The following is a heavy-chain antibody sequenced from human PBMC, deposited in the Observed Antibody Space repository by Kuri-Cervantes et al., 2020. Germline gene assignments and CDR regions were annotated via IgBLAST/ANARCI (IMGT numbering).Heavy chain of an antibody. V-gene: IGHV3-7*01. J-gene: IGHJ5*02. Sequence: GESLKISCAASGFTFSSYWMSWVRQAPGKGLEWVANIKQDGSEKYYVDSVKGRFTISRDNAKNSLYLQMNSLRAEDTAVYYCAREVYYDILSQCSEGFDPWGQGTLVTVSS. CDR1: GFTFSSYW. CDR2: IKQDGSEK. CDR3: AREVYYDILSQCSEGFDP. D-gene: IGHD3-9*01.